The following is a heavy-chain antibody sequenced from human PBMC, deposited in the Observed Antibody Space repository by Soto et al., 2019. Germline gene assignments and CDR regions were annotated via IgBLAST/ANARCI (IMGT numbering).Heavy chain of an antibody. CDR1: GFTFSSYW. CDR2: ISADGSST. Sequence: GGSLRLSCADSGFTFSSYWMHWVRQAPGKGLVWVSRISADGSSTNYADSVKGRFTISRDNAKSTLYLQMNSLRAEDTAVYYCARAPRYYYMDVWGKGTTVTVSS. J-gene: IGHJ6*03. CDR3: ARAPRYYYMDV. V-gene: IGHV3-74*01.